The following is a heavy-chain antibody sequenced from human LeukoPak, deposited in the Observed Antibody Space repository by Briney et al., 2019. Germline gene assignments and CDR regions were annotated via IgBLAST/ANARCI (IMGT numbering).Heavy chain of an antibody. CDR1: GFTFSSYA. CDR2: ISGSGGST. V-gene: IGHV3-23*01. D-gene: IGHD3-10*01. CDR3: AKDTRYYYGSGSYTNWFDP. J-gene: IGHJ5*02. Sequence: GGSLRLSCAASGFTFSSYAMSWVRQAPGKGLEWVSAISGSGGSTYYADSVKGRFTISRDNSKNTLYLQMNSLRAEDTAVYYCAKDTRYYYGSGSYTNWFDPWGQRTLVTVSS.